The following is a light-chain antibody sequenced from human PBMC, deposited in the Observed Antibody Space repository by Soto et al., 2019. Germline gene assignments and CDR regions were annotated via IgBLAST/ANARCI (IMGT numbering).Light chain of an antibody. CDR2: GAS. Sequence: EIVLTQSPGTLSLSPGERATLSCRASQSVSSYYVAWYQQKPGQGPRLLIYGASSRATGIPDRFSGSGSGTDFTLTISRLEPEDFAVYYCQQHGSSLWTFGQGTKVEIK. CDR3: QQHGSSLWT. J-gene: IGKJ1*01. CDR1: QSVSSYY. V-gene: IGKV3-20*01.